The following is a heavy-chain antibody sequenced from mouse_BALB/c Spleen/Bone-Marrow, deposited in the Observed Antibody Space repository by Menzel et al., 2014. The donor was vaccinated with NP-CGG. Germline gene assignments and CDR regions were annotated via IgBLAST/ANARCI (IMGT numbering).Heavy chain of an antibody. Sequence: QVQLKQSGDELVRPGTSVKVSCKASGYSFTNYLIEWFKQRPGQGLEWIGRINPGIGDIIYNAKSKGKATLTADKSSTTAYMQLSSLTSDDSAVYFCARFTRDYWGQGTTLTVSS. J-gene: IGHJ2*01. CDR3: ARFTRDY. V-gene: IGHV1-54*01. CDR1: GYSFTNYL. CDR2: INPGIGDI.